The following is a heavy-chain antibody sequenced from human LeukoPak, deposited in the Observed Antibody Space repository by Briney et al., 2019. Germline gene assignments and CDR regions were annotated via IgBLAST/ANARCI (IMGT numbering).Heavy chain of an antibody. D-gene: IGHD2-8*02. CDR1: GYTFTGYY. Sequence: ASVKVSCKASGYTFTGYYMHWVRQAPGQGLEWMGWMNPNSGNTGYAQKFQGRVTMTRNTSISTAYMELSSLRSEDTAVYYCARDHLRSGGAFDIWGQGTMVTVSS. J-gene: IGHJ3*02. CDR2: MNPNSGNT. CDR3: ARDHLRSGGAFDI. V-gene: IGHV1-8*02.